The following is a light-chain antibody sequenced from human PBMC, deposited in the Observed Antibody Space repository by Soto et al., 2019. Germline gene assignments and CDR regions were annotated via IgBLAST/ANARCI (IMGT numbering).Light chain of an antibody. CDR1: QSASTF. CDR3: QQYNNWPRT. V-gene: IGKV1-5*01. Sequence: DIPMTQSPSTLSASVGDRVTIPCRASQSASTFLAWYQQKPGQAPKLLIYDASTLQSGVPSRFSASGSGTEFTLTISSLQSEDFAVYYCQQYNNWPRTFGQGTKVDIK. CDR2: DAS. J-gene: IGKJ1*01.